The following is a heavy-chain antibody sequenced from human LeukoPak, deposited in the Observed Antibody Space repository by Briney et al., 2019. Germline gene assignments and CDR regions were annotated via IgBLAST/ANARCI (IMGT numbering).Heavy chain of an antibody. CDR1: GCTFTSYY. D-gene: IGHD3-9*01. Sequence: ASVKVSCXASGCTFTSYYMHWVRRARGQGLEWMGIINPSGGSTSYAQKFQGRVTMTRDTSTSTVYMELSSLRSEDTAVYYCARVAVYYDILTGYDYWGQGTLVTVSS. J-gene: IGHJ4*02. CDR2: INPSGGST. V-gene: IGHV1-46*01. CDR3: ARVAVYYDILTGYDY.